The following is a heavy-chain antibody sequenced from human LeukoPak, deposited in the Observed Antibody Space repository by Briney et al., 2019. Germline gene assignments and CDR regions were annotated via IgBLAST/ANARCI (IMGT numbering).Heavy chain of an antibody. D-gene: IGHD6-19*01. CDR2: ISWNSGSI. V-gene: IGHV3-9*01. CDR3: ANAGRSSGLDY. J-gene: IGHJ4*02. Sequence: PGGSLRLSCAASGFTFDDYAMHWVRQAPGKGLEWVSGISWNSGSIGYADSVKGRFTISRDNAKNSLYLQMNSLGAEDTALYYCANAGRSSGLDYWGQGTLVTVSS. CDR1: GFTFDDYA.